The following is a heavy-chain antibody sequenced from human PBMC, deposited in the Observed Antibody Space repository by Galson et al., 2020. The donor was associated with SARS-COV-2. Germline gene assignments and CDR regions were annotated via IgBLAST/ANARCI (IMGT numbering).Heavy chain of an antibody. J-gene: IGHJ6*02. CDR1: GFTFSSYV. D-gene: IGHD6-13*01. CDR3: AREYIPGSRSAAGPGYNYGMDV. Sequence: GGSLRLSCAASGFTFSSYVMHWVRQAPGKGLEWVAVISYDGSKKYYADSVRGRFTFSRDNSRNTVYLQMNSLRAEDTGVYYCAREYIPGSRSAAGPGYNYGMDVWCQGTTVTVSS. V-gene: IGHV3-30*03. CDR2: ISYDGSKK.